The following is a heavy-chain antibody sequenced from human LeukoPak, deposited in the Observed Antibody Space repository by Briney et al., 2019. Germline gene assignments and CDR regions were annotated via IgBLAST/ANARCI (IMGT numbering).Heavy chain of an antibody. CDR3: ARVWTSTSALDY. CDR1: GGTFSSYA. V-gene: IGHV1-69*05. D-gene: IGHD3-10*01. J-gene: IGHJ4*02. Sequence: SVKVSCKASGGTFSSYAISWVRQAPGQGLGWMGRIIPIFGTANYAQKFQGRVTITTDESTSTAYMELSSLRSEDTAVYYCARVWTSTSALDYWGQGTLVTVSS. CDR2: IIPIFGTA.